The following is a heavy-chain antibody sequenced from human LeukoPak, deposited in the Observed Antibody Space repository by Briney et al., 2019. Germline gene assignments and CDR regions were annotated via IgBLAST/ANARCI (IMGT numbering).Heavy chain of an antibody. J-gene: IGHJ4*02. D-gene: IGHD1-26*01. CDR2: IHTNGNT. Sequence: SETLSLTCTVAGCSISSYYWSWIRQPAGKGREWIGRIHTNGNTNYNPSLKSRATMSADTSKNQFSLNVSSVTAADTAVYYCAREGGSYRFFDYWGQGTLVTVSS. CDR1: GCSISSYY. CDR3: AREGGSYRFFDY. V-gene: IGHV4-4*07.